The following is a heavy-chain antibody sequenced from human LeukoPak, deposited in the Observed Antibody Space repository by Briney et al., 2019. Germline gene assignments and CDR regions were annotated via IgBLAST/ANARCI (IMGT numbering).Heavy chain of an antibody. CDR2: LSEDGSKK. CDR1: GFSFNNYW. Sequence: GGSLGLSCAASGFSFNNYWMRWGRQAPGKGLEWVADLSEDGSKKNYVDSVKGRFTISRDNAKNSLYLQMNSLRAEDTAVYYCTRGLAYSFDIWGQGTMVTVSS. D-gene: IGHD3-10*01. J-gene: IGHJ3*02. V-gene: IGHV3-7*01. CDR3: TRGLAYSFDI.